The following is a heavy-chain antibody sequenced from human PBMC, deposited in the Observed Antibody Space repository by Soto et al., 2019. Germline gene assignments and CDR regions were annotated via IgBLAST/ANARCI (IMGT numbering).Heavy chain of an antibody. CDR3: AKEMISSYSYYAGFFDH. D-gene: IGHD3-16*02. CDR1: GFTFASYA. Sequence: GGSLRLSCVASGFTFASYAMSWVRQAPGEGLEWVSGISNSGASTYYADSVRGQFTISRDNSKNTLYLQMNSLRAADTAVYYCAKEMISSYSYYAGFFDHWGQGTLVTVSS. CDR2: ISNSGAST. J-gene: IGHJ4*02. V-gene: IGHV3-23*01.